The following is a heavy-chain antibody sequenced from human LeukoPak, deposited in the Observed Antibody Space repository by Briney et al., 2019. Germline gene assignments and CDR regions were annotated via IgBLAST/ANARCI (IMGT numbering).Heavy chain of an antibody. V-gene: IGHV4-4*07. D-gene: IGHD2-15*01. Sequence: IRQXXXXGLEWXGRIYTRGTPNYTPSLHTRVTMSVDTSKNQFSLKLSSVTAADTAVYYCARGRYCSADICSGGDAFDIWGQGTMVSVSS. J-gene: IGHJ3*02. CDR3: ARGRYCSADICSGGDAFDI. CDR2: IYTRGTP.